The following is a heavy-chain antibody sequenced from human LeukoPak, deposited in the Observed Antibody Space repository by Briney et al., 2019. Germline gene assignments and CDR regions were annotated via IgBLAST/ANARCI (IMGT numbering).Heavy chain of an antibody. D-gene: IGHD3-22*01. CDR1: GFTFSTYG. J-gene: IGHJ4*02. CDR2: LSDSSSSI. V-gene: IGHV3-48*02. CDR3: ARDYRYYDSSGYYSFDH. Sequence: GGSLRLSCAASGFTFSTYGMNWVRQAPGKGLEWVSYLSDSSSSIYYADSVKGRFTISRDNAKNSLYLQMNSLRDEDTAVYYCARDYRYYDSSGYYSFDHWGQGTLVTVSS.